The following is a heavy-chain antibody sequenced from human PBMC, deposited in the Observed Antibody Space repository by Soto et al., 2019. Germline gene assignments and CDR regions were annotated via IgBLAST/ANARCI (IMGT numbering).Heavy chain of an antibody. CDR3: ARVTMVIRDSDHFGVDV. CDR2: ISHTGTT. J-gene: IGHJ6*02. CDR1: GFPISSPYS. V-gene: IGHV4-38-2*02. Sequence: SLSLTCLVSGFPISSPYSWGWIRQPPGKGLEWIGSISHTGTTSYSPSLTSRVSISVDTSKNQVSLKLTSVTAADTAVYFCARVTMVIRDSDHFGVDVWGHGTTVTVSS. D-gene: IGHD4-17*01.